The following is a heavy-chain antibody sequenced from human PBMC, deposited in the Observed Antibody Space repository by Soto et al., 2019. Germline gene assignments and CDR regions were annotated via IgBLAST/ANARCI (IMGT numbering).Heavy chain of an antibody. J-gene: IGHJ5*02. V-gene: IGHV4-31*03. Sequence: SETLSLTCTVSGGSISSGRYYWSWILQYPGEALEWIGNIYYSGSTYYNPSLKSRVTISVDTSKNQFSLKLSSVTAADTAVYYCARGLTRITMVRGGNWFDPWGQGTLVTVSS. CDR1: GGSISSGRYY. CDR2: IYYSGST. D-gene: IGHD3-10*01. CDR3: ARGLTRITMVRGGNWFDP.